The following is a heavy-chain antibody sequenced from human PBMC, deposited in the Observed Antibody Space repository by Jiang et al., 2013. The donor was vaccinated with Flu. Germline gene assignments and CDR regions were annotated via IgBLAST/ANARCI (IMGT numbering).Heavy chain of an antibody. Sequence: GAEVKKPGASVKVSCKASGYTFTAYFLHWVRQAPGQGLEWMAWINPNSGGTHSAQKFQGRVTVTRDTSINTAYMELTGLRSDDTAVYYCARETVPMGNDLFTPDFWGQGTLVTV. V-gene: IGHV1-2*02. CDR1: GYTFTAYF. CDR2: INPNSGGT. J-gene: IGHJ4*02. CDR3: ARETVPMGNDLFTPDF. D-gene: IGHD3-9*01.